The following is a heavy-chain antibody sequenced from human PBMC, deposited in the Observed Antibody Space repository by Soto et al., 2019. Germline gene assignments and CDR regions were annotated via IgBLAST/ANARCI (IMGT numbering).Heavy chain of an antibody. CDR3: ARDGPRVEPFIQN. D-gene: IGHD1-1*01. J-gene: IGHJ1*01. CDR1: GYTFTSYA. V-gene: IGHV1-3*01. CDR2: INAGNGNT. Sequence: ASVKVSCKASGYTFTSYAMHWVRQAPGQRLEWMGWINAGNGNTKYSQKFQGRVTITRDTSASTAYMELSSLRSEDTAVYYCARDGPRVEPFIQNWGQGTLVTVSS.